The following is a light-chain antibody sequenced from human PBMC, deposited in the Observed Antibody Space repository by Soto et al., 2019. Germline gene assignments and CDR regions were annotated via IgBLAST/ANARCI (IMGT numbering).Light chain of an antibody. Sequence: DIVMTQSPLSLPVTPGEPASISCRSSQSLLHSNGYNYLDWYLQKPGQSPQLLIYLGSNRASGVPDRFSVSGSGTDFTLKISRVEAEDVGVYYCMQALQTPLPFGGGTKVEIK. CDR3: MQALQTPLP. V-gene: IGKV2-28*01. J-gene: IGKJ4*01. CDR2: LGS. CDR1: QSLLHSNGYNY.